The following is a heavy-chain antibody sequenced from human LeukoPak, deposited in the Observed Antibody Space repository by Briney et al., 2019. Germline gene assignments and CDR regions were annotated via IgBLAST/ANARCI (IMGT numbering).Heavy chain of an antibody. V-gene: IGHV3-48*04. CDR1: GFTFSSYS. Sequence: GGSLRLSCAASGFTFSSYSMNWVRQAPGKGLEWVSYISSSSTIYYADSVKGRFTISRDNAKNSLYLQMNSLRAEDTAVYYCARDASNYYDSSGYYRYWGQGTLVTVSS. CDR3: ARDASNYYDSSGYYRY. J-gene: IGHJ4*02. CDR2: ISSSSTI. D-gene: IGHD3-22*01.